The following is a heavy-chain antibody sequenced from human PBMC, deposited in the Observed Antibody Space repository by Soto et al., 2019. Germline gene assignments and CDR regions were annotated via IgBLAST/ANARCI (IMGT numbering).Heavy chain of an antibody. J-gene: IGHJ4*02. D-gene: IGHD3-22*01. Sequence: ASVKVSCKASGYTFTSYYMHWVRQAPGQGLEWMGIINPSGGSTSYAQKFQGRVTMTRDTSTSTVYMELSSLRSEDTAVYYCARDGLSGYYYDSSGYLDYWGQATLVTVSS. CDR1: GYTFTSYY. CDR3: ARDGLSGYYYDSSGYLDY. CDR2: INPSGGST. V-gene: IGHV1-46*01.